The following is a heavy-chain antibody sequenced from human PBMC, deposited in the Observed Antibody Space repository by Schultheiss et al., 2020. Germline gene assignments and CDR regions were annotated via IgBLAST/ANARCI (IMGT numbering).Heavy chain of an antibody. CDR3: ARDLSTSVRFLEWLSPTFEP. Sequence: GGSLRLSCAASGFTFSSYSMKWVRQAPGKGLEWVSSISSSSDHKHYADSVKGRFTISRDNAQNSLYLQMNSLRVEDTAVYYCARDLSTSVRFLEWLSPTFEPWGQGTLVTVSS. V-gene: IGHV3-21*06. D-gene: IGHD3-3*01. CDR1: GFTFSSYS. J-gene: IGHJ5*02. CDR2: ISSSSDHK.